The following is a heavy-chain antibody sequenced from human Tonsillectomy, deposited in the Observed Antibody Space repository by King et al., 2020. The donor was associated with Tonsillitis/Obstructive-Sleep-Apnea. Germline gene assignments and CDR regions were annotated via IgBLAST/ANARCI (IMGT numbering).Heavy chain of an antibody. V-gene: IGHV4-39*01. CDR3: VRHAPVMDNYYDYTDG. CDR1: GGSISSSRYY. D-gene: IGHD2-2*03. J-gene: IGHJ6*03. Sequence: QLQESGPGLVKPSETLSLSCFVSGGSISSSRYYWGWIRQPPGKGLEWIGTLSYIGDTYYNPSLKSRVTVSIDTSESQFSLKLTSVPAADTAVYYCVRHAPVMDNYYDYTDGWGKGTTLTVSS. CDR2: LSYIGDT.